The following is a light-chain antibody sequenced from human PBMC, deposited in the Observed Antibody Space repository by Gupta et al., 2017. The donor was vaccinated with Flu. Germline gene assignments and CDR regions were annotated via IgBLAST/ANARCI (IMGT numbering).Light chain of an antibody. Sequence: IVMNLSRVPLAVSMSERTTTNCKSSQSVLYTPNNKNYLAWYQQKPGQPHRLLIYCASTRESGIPDRFSGSGSGTDFTLTISSLQAEDVAVYYCQQYYIPPLAFGGGTKVEIK. J-gene: IGKJ4*01. CDR1: QSVLYTPNNKNY. V-gene: IGKV4-1*01. CDR2: CAS. CDR3: QQYYIPPLA.